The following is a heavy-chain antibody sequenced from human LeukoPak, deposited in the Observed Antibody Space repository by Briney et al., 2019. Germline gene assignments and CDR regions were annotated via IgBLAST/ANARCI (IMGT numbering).Heavy chain of an antibody. CDR1: GGSFSGYY. CDR2: INHSGST. CDR3: ARGYYGPLDY. Sequence: SETLSLTCAVYGGSFSGYYWSWIRQPPGKGLERIGEINHSGSTNYSPSLKSRVTISVDTSKNQFSLKLSSVTAADTAVYYCARGYYGPLDYWGQGTLATVSS. J-gene: IGHJ4*02. V-gene: IGHV4-34*01. D-gene: IGHD3-10*01.